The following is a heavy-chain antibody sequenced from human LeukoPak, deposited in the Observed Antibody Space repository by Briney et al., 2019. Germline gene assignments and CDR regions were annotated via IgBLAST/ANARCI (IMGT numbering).Heavy chain of an antibody. CDR2: ISSSSSYI. CDR1: GFTLSSYS. V-gene: IGHV3-21*01. CDR3: ARETPYIAVAATGY. Sequence: PGGSLRLSCAASGFTLSSYSMNWVRQAPGKGLEWVSSISSSSSYIYYADSVKGRFTISRDNAKNSLYLQMNSLRAEDTAVYYCARETPYIAVAATGYWGQGTLVTVSS. D-gene: IGHD6-19*01. J-gene: IGHJ4*02.